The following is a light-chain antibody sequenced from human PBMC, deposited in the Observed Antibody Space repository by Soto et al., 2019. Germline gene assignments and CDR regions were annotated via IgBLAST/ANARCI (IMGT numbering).Light chain of an antibody. V-gene: IGLV2-14*01. J-gene: IGLJ2*01. CDR1: TSDVGDYNY. CDR3: SSYTSGGSVR. Sequence: QSALTQPASVSGSPGQSITISCTATTSDVGDYNYVSWYQQYPGKAPKPIIYHVSNRPSGVSNRFSGSKSGDTASLTISGLQAEDEADYYCSSYTSGGSVRFCGGTKLTVL. CDR2: HVS.